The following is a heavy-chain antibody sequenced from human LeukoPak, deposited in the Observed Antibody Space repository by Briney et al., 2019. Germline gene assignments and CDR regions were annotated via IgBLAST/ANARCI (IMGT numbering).Heavy chain of an antibody. Sequence: GRSLRLSCAASGFTFSSYAMHWVRQAPGKGLEWVAVISYDGSNKYYADSVKGPFTISRDNSKNTLYLQMNSLRAEDTAVYYCARARYYYDSSGFPYWGQGPLVTVSS. V-gene: IGHV3-30*04. CDR3: ARARYYYDSSGFPY. D-gene: IGHD3-22*01. CDR1: GFTFSSYA. J-gene: IGHJ4*02. CDR2: ISYDGSNK.